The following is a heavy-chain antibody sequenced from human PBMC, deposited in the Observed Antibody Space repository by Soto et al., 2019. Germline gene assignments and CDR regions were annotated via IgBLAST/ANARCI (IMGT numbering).Heavy chain of an antibody. J-gene: IGHJ4*02. CDR1: GFTFSSYS. D-gene: IGHD3-10*01. CDR2: ISSSSSTI. Sequence: GGSLRLSCAASGFTFSSYSMNWVRQAPGKGLEWVSYISSSSSTIYYADSVKGRFTISRDNAKNSLYLQMNSLRAEDTAVYYCARDYYGSGSYPLYFDYWGQGTLVTVSS. CDR3: ARDYYGSGSYPLYFDY. V-gene: IGHV3-48*04.